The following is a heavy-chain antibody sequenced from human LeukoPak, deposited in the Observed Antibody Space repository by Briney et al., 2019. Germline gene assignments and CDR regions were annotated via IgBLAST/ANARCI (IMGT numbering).Heavy chain of an antibody. CDR3: AVRPGYTKSFDY. D-gene: IGHD2-2*02. J-gene: IGHJ4*02. CDR1: GGTFSSYA. CDR2: IIPIFGTA. Sequence: ASVKVSCKASGGTFSSYAISWVRQAPGQGLEWMGGIIPIFGTANYAQKFQGRVTITADESTSTAYMELSSLRSEDTAVYYCAVRPGYTKSFDYWGQGTLVTVSS. V-gene: IGHV1-69*13.